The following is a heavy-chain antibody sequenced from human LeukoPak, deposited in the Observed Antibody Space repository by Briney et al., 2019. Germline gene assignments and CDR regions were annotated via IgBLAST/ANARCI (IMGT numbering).Heavy chain of an antibody. D-gene: IGHD3-3*01. V-gene: IGHV1-2*02. Sequence: ASVKVSCKASGYTFTGYYMHWVRQAPGQGLEWMGWINPNSGGTNYAQKFQGRVTMTRDTSISTAYMELSRPRSDDTAVYYCAREEWLLDHYLVSYWGQGTLVTVSS. CDR3: AREEWLLDHYLVSY. CDR2: INPNSGGT. CDR1: GYTFTGYY. J-gene: IGHJ4*02.